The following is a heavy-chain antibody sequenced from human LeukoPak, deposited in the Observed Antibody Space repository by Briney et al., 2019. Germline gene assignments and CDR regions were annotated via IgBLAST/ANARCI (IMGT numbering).Heavy chain of an antibody. D-gene: IGHD2-15*01. CDR2: ISGSGGST. Sequence: GGSLRLSCAASGFTFSSYAMSWVRQAPGKGLEWVSAISGSGGSTYYADSVKGRFTISRDNSKNTLYLQMHSLRAEDTAVYYCVRDNPRCCGVVPANIDDYWGQGTLVTVSS. J-gene: IGHJ4*02. CDR3: VRDNPRCCGVVPANIDDY. V-gene: IGHV3-23*01. CDR1: GFTFSSYA.